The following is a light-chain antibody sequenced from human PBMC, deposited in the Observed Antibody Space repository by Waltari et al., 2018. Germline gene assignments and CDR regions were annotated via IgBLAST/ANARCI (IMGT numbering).Light chain of an antibody. J-gene: IGKJ4*01. V-gene: IGKV3-11*01. CDR1: QSVSSY. Sequence: LTQSPATLSLSPGERATLSCRASQSVSSYLAWYQQKPGQAPRLLIYDASNRATGIPARFSGSGSGTDFTLTISSLEPEDFAVYYCLQRNSWPLTFGGGTKVEIK. CDR2: DAS. CDR3: LQRNSWPLT.